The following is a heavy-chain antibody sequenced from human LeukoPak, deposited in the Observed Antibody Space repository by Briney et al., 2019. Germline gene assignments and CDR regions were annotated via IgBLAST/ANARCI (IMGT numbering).Heavy chain of an antibody. J-gene: IGHJ4*02. D-gene: IGHD1-26*01. V-gene: IGHV4-59*01. CDR3: ARDLHYSGSPLYDY. CDR1: GGSISSYY. Sequence: PSETLSLTCTVSGGSISSYYWSWIRQPPGKGLEWIGYIYYSGSTNYNPSLKSRVTISVDTSKNQFSLKLSSVTAADTAVYYCARDLHYSGSPLYDYWGQGTLVTVSS. CDR2: IYYSGST.